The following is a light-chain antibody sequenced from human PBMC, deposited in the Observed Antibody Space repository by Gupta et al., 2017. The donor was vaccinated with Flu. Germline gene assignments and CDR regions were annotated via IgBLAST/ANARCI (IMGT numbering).Light chain of an antibody. CDR3: QHYNISPQLYT. CDR1: QSVGSTY. J-gene: IGKJ2*01. V-gene: IGKV3-20*01. CDR2: GVS. Sequence: IMLPQFPGTLSLSPGETATLSCRASQSVGSTYLAWYQQKPGQAPRLVISGVSSRATGIPDRFSGSGSGTDFTLTISRLEPEDSAVYYCQHYNISPQLYTFGQGTKLDIK.